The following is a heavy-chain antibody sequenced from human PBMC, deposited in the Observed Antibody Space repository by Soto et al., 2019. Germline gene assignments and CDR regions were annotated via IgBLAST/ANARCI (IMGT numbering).Heavy chain of an antibody. V-gene: IGHV3-15*01. D-gene: IGHD2-2*01. Sequence: LRLSCAASGFTFSNAWMSWVRQAPGKGLEWXGRIKSKTDGGTTDYAAPVKGRFTISRDDSKNTLYLQMNSPKTEDTAVYYCTTIRPNRYCSSTSCPRYYGMDVWGQGTTVTVSS. J-gene: IGHJ6*02. CDR1: GFTFSNAW. CDR3: TTIRPNRYCSSTSCPRYYGMDV. CDR2: IKSKTDGGTT.